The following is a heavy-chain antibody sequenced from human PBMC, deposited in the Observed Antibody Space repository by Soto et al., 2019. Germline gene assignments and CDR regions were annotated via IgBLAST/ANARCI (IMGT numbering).Heavy chain of an antibody. D-gene: IGHD2-21*02. CDR3: ARVEVTYEGYFDY. J-gene: IGHJ4*02. CDR2: ISYDGSNK. V-gene: IGHV3-30-3*01. CDR1: GFTFSSYA. Sequence: QVQLVESGGGVVQPGRSLRLSCAASGFTFSSYAMHWVRQAPGKGLEWVAVISYDGSNKYYADSVKGRFTISRDNSKNTLYLQMNSLRAEDTAVYYCARVEVTYEGYFDYWGQGTLVTVSS.